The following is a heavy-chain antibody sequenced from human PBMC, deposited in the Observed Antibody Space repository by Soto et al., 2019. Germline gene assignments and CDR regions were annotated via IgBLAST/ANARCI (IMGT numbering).Heavy chain of an antibody. CDR1: GGSISSYY. J-gene: IGHJ4*02. Sequence: SETLSLTCTVSGGSISSYYWSWIRQPPGKGLDWIGSIYYSGNTYYNPSLKSRVTISVDTSKNQFSLKLSSVTAADTAVYYCARDQRYFESLYYYDSSGNFDYWGQGTLVTVSS. V-gene: IGHV4-59*05. CDR2: IYYSGNT. CDR3: ARDQRYFESLYYYDSSGNFDY. D-gene: IGHD3-22*01.